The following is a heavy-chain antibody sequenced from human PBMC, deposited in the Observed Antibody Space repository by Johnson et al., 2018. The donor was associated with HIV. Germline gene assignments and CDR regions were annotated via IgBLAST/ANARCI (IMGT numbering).Heavy chain of an antibody. V-gene: IGHV3-30*04. D-gene: IGHD3-16*01. CDR2: ISYDGSNK. Sequence: QVQLVESGGGLVQPGGSLRLSCAASGFTFSSYAMHWVRQAPGKGLEWVAVISYDGSNKYYADSVKGRFTISRDNSKNTLYLQMNSLRAEDTAVYYCAREEGSGEPPIAFDIWGQGTIVTVSS. J-gene: IGHJ3*02. CDR3: AREEGSGEPPIAFDI. CDR1: GFTFSSYA.